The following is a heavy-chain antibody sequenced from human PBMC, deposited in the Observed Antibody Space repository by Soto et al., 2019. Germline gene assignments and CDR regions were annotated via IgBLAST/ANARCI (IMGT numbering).Heavy chain of an antibody. CDR3: ARERSSWSWFDP. D-gene: IGHD6-13*01. Sequence: GGSLRLSCAASGFTFSDYYMSWVRQAPGKGLEWVSYISSSGSTIYYADSVKGRFTISRDNAKNSLYLQMNSLRAEDMAVYYCARERSSWSWFDPWGQGTLVTVSS. CDR1: GFTFSDYY. V-gene: IGHV3-11*01. CDR2: ISSSGSTI. J-gene: IGHJ5*02.